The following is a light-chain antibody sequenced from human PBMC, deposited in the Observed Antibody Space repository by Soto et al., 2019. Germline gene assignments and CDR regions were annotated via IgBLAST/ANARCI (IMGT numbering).Light chain of an antibody. CDR3: QQRSSWPYT. V-gene: IGKV3-11*01. J-gene: IGKJ2*01. Sequence: EVVLTQSPVTLSLSPGERATLTCRASQSVSGYLAWYQHKPGQTPRPLVYSASKRAPGTPAMFSGSGSGTDFILTISSLEPEDFTVYYCQQRSSWPYTFGPGTKLEI. CDR2: SAS. CDR1: QSVSGY.